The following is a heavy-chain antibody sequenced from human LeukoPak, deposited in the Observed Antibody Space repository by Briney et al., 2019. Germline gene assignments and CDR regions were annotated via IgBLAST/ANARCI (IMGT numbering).Heavy chain of an antibody. D-gene: IGHD6-13*01. CDR3: ARAAYSSSWSDSYFDY. Sequence: GGSLRLSCAASGFTFSSYDMHWVRQATGKGLEWVSAIGTAGDTYYPGSVKGRFTISRENAKNSLYLQMNSLRAGDTAVYYCARAAYSSSWSDSYFDYWGQRTLVTVSS. CDR2: IGTAGDT. J-gene: IGHJ4*02. V-gene: IGHV3-13*01. CDR1: GFTFSSYD.